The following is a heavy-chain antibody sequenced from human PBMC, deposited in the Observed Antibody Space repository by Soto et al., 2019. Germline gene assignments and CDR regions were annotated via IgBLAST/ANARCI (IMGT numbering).Heavy chain of an antibody. CDR2: ISGSGGST. Sequence: EVQLLESGGGLVQPGGSLRLSCAASGFTFSSYAMSWVRQAPGKGLEWVSAISGSGGSTYHADSVKGRFTISRDNSKNTLYLQMKSLKAEDTAVYYFAKAARCCSGGSCYSGRYYYGMDVWGQGTTVTVSS. CDR3: AKAARCCSGGSCYSGRYYYGMDV. J-gene: IGHJ6*02. V-gene: IGHV3-23*01. CDR1: GFTFSSYA. D-gene: IGHD2-15*01.